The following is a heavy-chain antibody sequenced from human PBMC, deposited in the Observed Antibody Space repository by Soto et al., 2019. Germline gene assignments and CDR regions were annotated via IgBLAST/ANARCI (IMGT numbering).Heavy chain of an antibody. CDR3: GRESDRTTVKRGGVDV. J-gene: IGHJ6*02. V-gene: IGHV3-33*01. CDR2: VWLGGRNK. CDR1: GFSFSSYG. D-gene: IGHD4-17*01. Sequence: QVQLVESGGGVVKPGRSLRLSCAATGFSFSSYGMHWVRQAPGKGLEWVAVVWLGGRNKYYAESVRGRFTISRDESSNHLHVQLDSLRAEDTSVYYCGRESDRTTVKRGGVDVWGQGITVNVS.